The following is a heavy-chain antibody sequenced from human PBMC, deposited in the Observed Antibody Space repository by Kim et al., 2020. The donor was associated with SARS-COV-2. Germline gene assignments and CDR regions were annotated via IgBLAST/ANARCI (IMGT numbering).Heavy chain of an antibody. CDR3: ARDPSPPPYYSDSSGWPYKWFDP. D-gene: IGHD3-22*01. V-gene: IGHV1-69*13. CDR2: IIPIFGTA. CDR1: GATFSSYA. Sequence: SVKVSCKASGATFSSYAISWVRQAPGQGLEWMGGIIPIFGTANYAQKFQGRVTITADESTSTAYMELSSLRSEDTAVYYCARDPSPPPYYSDSSGWPYKWFDPWGQGRLVTGSS. J-gene: IGHJ5*02.